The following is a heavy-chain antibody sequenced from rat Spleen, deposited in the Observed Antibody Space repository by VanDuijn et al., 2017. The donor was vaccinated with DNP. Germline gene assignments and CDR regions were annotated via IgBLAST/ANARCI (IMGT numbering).Heavy chain of an antibody. Sequence: QVQLKESGPGLVQPSQTLSLTCTVSEFSLTNYNVHWVRQPTGKGPEWMGIIWGHGNTDYNSALKSRLSINRDTSKSQVFLKMNSLQTDDTAIYYCTRESWGYVMDAWGQGASVTVSS. CDR1: EFSLTNYN. CDR2: IWGHGNT. CDR3: TRESWGYVMDA. V-gene: IGHV2-30*01. D-gene: IGHD1-7*01. J-gene: IGHJ4*01.